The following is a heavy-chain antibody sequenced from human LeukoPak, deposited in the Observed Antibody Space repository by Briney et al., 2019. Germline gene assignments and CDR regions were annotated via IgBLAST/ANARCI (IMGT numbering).Heavy chain of an antibody. J-gene: IGHJ4*02. CDR2: INSDGSST. Sequence: GGSLRLSCAASGFTFSSYSMNWVRQAPGKGLVWVSRINSDGSSTSYADSVKGRFTISRDNAKNSLSLQMNSLRAEDTAVYYCARVHGAYPFDYWGQGTLVTVSS. CDR3: ARVHGAYPFDY. D-gene: IGHD4/OR15-4a*01. CDR1: GFTFSSYS. V-gene: IGHV3-74*01.